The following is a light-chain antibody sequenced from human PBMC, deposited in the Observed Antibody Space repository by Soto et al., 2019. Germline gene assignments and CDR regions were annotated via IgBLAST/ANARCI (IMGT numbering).Light chain of an antibody. CDR3: QQYNRWPPWT. CDR2: GAS. CDR1: QSVSSS. V-gene: IGKV3-15*01. Sequence: EIMMTQSPATLSVSPGERATLSCRASQSVSSSLAWYQQKPGQAPSLLIYGASTRATGVPARFSGSGSGTEFTLTISSLQSEDFAVYYCQQYNRWPPWTFGQGTKVEIK. J-gene: IGKJ1*01.